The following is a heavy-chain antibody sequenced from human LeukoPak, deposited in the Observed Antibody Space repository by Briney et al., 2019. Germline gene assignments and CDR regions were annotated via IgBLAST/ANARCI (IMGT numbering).Heavy chain of an antibody. D-gene: IGHD3-22*01. CDR1: GFTLSSYA. CDR3: AKEHYYDSSGYQVHWYFDL. Sequence: GGSLRLSCAASGFTLSSYAMSWVRQAPGKGLEWVSATSSSDAGTYYAASVRGRFTVSRDNSKNTLYLQMNSLRAEDTAVYYCAKEHYYDSSGYQVHWYFDLWGRGTLVTVSS. CDR2: TSSSDAGT. V-gene: IGHV3-23*01. J-gene: IGHJ2*01.